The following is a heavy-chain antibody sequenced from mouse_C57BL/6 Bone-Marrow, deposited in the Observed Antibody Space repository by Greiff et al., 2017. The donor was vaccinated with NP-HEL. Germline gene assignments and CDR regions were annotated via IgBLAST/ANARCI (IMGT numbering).Heavy chain of an antibody. CDR1: GFSFNTYA. J-gene: IGHJ4*01. V-gene: IGHV10-1*01. CDR3: VRHYDYGGYYAMDD. CDR2: IRSKSNNYAT. Sequence: EVQVVESGGGLVQPKGSLKLSCAASGFSFNTYAMNWVRQAPGKGLEWVARIRSKSNNYATYYADSVKDRFTISRDDSESMLYLQMNNLKTEDTAMYYCVRHYDYGGYYAMDDWGQGTSVTVSS. D-gene: IGHD2-4*01.